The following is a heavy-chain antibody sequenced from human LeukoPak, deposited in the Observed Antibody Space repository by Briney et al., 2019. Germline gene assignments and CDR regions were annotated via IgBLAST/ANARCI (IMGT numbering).Heavy chain of an antibody. J-gene: IGHJ4*02. D-gene: IGHD6-19*01. Sequence: ASVKVSCKASGGTFSSYAISWVRQAPGQGLEWMGRIIPILGIANYAQKFQGRVTITADKSTSTAYMELSSLRSEDTAVYYCARDKVAGFPYYFDYWGQGTLVTVSS. CDR1: GGTFSSYA. CDR2: IIPILGIA. V-gene: IGHV1-69*04. CDR3: ARDKVAGFPYYFDY.